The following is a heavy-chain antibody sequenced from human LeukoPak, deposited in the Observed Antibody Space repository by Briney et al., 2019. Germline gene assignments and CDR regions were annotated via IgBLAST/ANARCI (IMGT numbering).Heavy chain of an antibody. V-gene: IGHV1-18*01. D-gene: IGHD2-15*01. CDR2: ISGYNGHT. Sequence: ASVKVSCKASGYTFTNYGINWVRQAPGQGLEWMGWISGYNGHTKYAQKLQGRVTMTTDTSTSTAYMELRSLRSDDTAVYYCARAGDIVVVVAADYYYMDVWGKGTTVTISS. CDR3: ARAGDIVVVVAADYYYMDV. J-gene: IGHJ6*03. CDR1: GYTFTNYG.